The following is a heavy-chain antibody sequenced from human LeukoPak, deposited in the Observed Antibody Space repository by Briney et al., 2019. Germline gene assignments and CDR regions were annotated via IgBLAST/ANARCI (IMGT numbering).Heavy chain of an antibody. V-gene: IGHV1-8*01. CDR2: MNPNSGNT. CDR1: GYTFTSYD. CDR3: ARRYSSGWYRWGNHDY. Sequence: ASVKVSCKASGYTFTSYDINWVRQATGQGLEGMGWMNPNSGNTGYAQKFQGRVTMTRNTSISTAYMELSSLRSEDTVEYYCARRYSSGWYRWGNHDYWGQGALVTVSS. D-gene: IGHD6-19*01. J-gene: IGHJ4*02.